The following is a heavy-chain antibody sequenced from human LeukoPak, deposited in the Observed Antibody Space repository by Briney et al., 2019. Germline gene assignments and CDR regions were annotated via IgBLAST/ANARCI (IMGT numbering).Heavy chain of an antibody. CDR2: IYYSGST. CDR3: ARVVSNGYSYGYTIDY. D-gene: IGHD5-18*01. J-gene: IGHJ4*02. V-gene: IGHV4-31*03. Sequence: SQTLSLTCTVSGGSISSGGYYWSWIRQHPGKGLEWIGYIYYSGSTYYNPSLKSRVTISVDTSKNQFSLKLSSVTAAGTAVYYCARVVSNGYSYGYTIDYWGQGTLVTVSS. CDR1: GGSISSGGYY.